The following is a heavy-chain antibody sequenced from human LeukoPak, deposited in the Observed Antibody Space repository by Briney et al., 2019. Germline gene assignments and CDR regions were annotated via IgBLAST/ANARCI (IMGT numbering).Heavy chain of an antibody. CDR1: GFTFSSYA. J-gene: IGHJ4*02. D-gene: IGHD2-2*01. CDR2: ISGSGDST. CDR3: AKPSGASCYSQSDY. V-gene: IGHV3-23*01. Sequence: GGSLRLSGAASGFTFSSYAMSWVRPAPGKGLEWVSAISGSGDSTYYADTVQGRVTISTDNSKSTLYLQMNSLRAEDTAVYYCAKPSGASCYSQSDYWGQGTLVTVSS.